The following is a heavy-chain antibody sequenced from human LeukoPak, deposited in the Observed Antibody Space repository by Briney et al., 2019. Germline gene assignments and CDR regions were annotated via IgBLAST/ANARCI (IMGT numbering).Heavy chain of an antibody. J-gene: IGHJ4*02. CDR2: INPSGGST. D-gene: IGHD5-18*01. Sequence: ASVKVSCKASGYSFTSYYIHWVRQAPGQGLEWMGLINPSGGSTHYEQKLQGRVTMTGDMSASTVYMELSSLRSEDTAVYYCAREVVDTASGHSPIQDYWGQGTLVTVSS. V-gene: IGHV1-46*01. CDR3: AREVVDTASGHSPIQDY. CDR1: GYSFTSYY.